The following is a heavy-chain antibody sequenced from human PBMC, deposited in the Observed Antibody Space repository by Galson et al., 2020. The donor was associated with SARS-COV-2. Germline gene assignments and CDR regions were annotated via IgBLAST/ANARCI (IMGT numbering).Heavy chain of an antibody. CDR2: IRSKAYGWTT. V-gene: IGHV3-49*03. Sequence: GESLKTSCTTSGFPFDDHAMSWFRQAPGKGLEWVGFIRSKAYGWTTDYAASVKGKFTISRDDSNTIASLQLTSMKTEDTAVYYCTRELPQGDSSAGAFDIWSQGTMVTGSS. D-gene: IGHD3-22*01. J-gene: IGHJ3*02. CDR1: GFPFDDHA. CDR3: TRELPQGDSSAGAFDI.